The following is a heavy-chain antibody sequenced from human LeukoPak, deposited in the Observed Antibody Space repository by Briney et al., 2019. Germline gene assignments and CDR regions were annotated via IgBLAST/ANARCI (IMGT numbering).Heavy chain of an antibody. CDR3: ARYYDRTGFDY. Sequence: SETLSLTCTVSNGSVRSYYWSWVRQSPGKGLEWVGYIYYSGSTNYNPSLKSRVTISIHTSRNQFSLMLSSVTAADTAMYYCARYYDRTGFDYWGQGTLVTVSS. J-gene: IGHJ4*02. CDR1: NGSVRSYY. D-gene: IGHD3-16*01. CDR2: IYYSGST. V-gene: IGHV4-59*08.